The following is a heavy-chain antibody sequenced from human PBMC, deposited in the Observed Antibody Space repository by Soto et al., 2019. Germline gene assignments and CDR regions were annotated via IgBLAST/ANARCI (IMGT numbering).Heavy chain of an antibody. CDR1: GGSISSGGYY. D-gene: IGHD4-4*01. Sequence: SETLSLTCTVSGGSISSGGYYWSWIRQHPGKGLEWIGYIYYSGSTYYNPSLKSRVTISVDTSKNQFSLKLSSVTAADTAVYYCASSRATANLLIDSWGQGTLVTVS. V-gene: IGHV4-31*03. J-gene: IGHJ4*02. CDR3: ASSRATANLLIDS. CDR2: IYYSGST.